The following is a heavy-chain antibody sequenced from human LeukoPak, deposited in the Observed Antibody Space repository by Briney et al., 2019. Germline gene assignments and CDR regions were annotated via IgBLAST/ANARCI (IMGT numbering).Heavy chain of an antibody. CDR1: GFTFSSYS. V-gene: IGHV3-48*01. J-gene: IGHJ4*02. D-gene: IGHD2-21*02. CDR3: ARDLGGDIDY. Sequence: GGSLRPSCAASGFTFSSYSMNWVRQAPGKGLEWVSYISSSSSTIYYADSVKGRFTISRDNAKNSLYLQMNSLRAEDTAVYYCARDLGGDIDYWGQGTLVTVSS. CDR2: ISSSSSTI.